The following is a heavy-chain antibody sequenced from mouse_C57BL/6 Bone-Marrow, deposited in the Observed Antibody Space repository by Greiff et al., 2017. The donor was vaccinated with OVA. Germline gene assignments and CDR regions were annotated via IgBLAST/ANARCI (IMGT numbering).Heavy chain of an antibody. CDR2: IHPNSGST. Sequence: VQLQQSGAELVKPGASVKLSCKASGYTFTSYWMHWVKQRPGQGLEWIGMIHPNSGSTNYNEKFKSKATLTVDKSSSTAYMQLSSLTSEDSAVYYCARRSSYYYGSTYWYFDVWGTGTTVTVSS. J-gene: IGHJ1*03. D-gene: IGHD1-1*01. CDR3: ARRSSYYYGSTYWYFDV. V-gene: IGHV1-64*01. CDR1: GYTFTSYW.